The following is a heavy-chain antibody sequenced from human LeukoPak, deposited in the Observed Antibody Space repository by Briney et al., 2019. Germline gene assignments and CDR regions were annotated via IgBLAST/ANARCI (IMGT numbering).Heavy chain of an antibody. D-gene: IGHD6-13*01. CDR1: GFTFSSYW. J-gene: IGHJ3*02. Sequence: GGSLRLSCAASGFTFSSYWMSWVRQAPGKGLEWVAFIRYDGSNKYYADSVKGRFTISRDNSKNTLYLQMNSLRAEDTAVYYCAKSRAPDDAFDIWGQGTMVTVSS. V-gene: IGHV3-30*02. CDR2: IRYDGSNK. CDR3: AKSRAPDDAFDI.